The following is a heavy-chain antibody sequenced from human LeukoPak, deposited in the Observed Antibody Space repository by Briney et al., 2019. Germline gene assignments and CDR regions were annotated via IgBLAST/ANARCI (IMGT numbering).Heavy chain of an antibody. V-gene: IGHV3-23*01. CDR1: GFTFSDYA. D-gene: IGHD3-9*01. Sequence: GGSLRLSCAGSGFTFSDYAMSWVRRAPGKGLEWVSAISGSGSDTFYADSVKGRFTISRDNSKNTLSVQMNSLRAEDTAVYYCAKALTGWGAYDYWGQGALVTVSS. CDR2: ISGSGSDT. CDR3: AKALTGWGAYDY. J-gene: IGHJ4*02.